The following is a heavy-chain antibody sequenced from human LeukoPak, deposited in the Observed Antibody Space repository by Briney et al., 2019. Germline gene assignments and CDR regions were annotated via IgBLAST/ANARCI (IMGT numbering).Heavy chain of an antibody. D-gene: IGHD3-22*01. J-gene: IGHJ4*02. CDR3: ARGVSSGYPDY. CDR2: IYTSGST. Sequence: SETLSLTCAVYGGSFSGYYWSWIRQPAGKGLEWIGRIYTSGSTNYNPSLKSRVTMSVDTSKNQFSLKLSSVTAADTAVYYCARGVSSGYPDYWGQGTLVTVSS. V-gene: IGHV4-59*10. CDR1: GGSFSGYY.